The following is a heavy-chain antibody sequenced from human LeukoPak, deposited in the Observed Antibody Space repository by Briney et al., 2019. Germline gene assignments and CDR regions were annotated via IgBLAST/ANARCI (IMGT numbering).Heavy chain of an antibody. J-gene: IGHJ4*02. CDR3: ARGERICGGDCYSFDY. CDR1: GYTFTSYD. D-gene: IGHD2-21*02. CDR2: MNPNSGNT. Sequence: ASVKVSCKASGYTFTSYDINWVRQATGQGLEWMGWMNPNSGNTGYAQKFQGRVTITRNTSISTAYMELSSLRSEDTAVYYCARGERICGGDCYSFDYWGQGTLVTVSS. V-gene: IGHV1-8*03.